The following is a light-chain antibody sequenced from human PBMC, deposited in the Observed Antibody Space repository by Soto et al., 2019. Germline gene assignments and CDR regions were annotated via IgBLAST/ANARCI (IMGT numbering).Light chain of an antibody. CDR2: NVN. J-gene: IGLJ1*01. CDR3: SSYTSTSTYV. V-gene: IGLV2-14*03. CDR1: SSDVGGYNS. Sequence: QSALTQPASVSGSPGQSITISCTGTSSDVGGYNSVSWYQQHPDKAPKLMIYNVNNRPSGISNRFSGSKSGNTASLTISGLQAEDEADYYCSSYTSTSTYVFGTGTKLTVL.